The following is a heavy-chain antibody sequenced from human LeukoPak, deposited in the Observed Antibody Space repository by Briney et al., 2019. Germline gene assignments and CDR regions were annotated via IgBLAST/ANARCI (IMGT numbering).Heavy chain of an antibody. CDR1: GFTFSNDW. V-gene: IGHV3-7*01. D-gene: IGHD3-22*01. Sequence: PGGSLRLSCAASGFTFSNDWMNWVRQAPGKGLGWVSNINQDGSEKYYVDSVKGRFTISRDNAKNSLYLQMNSLRAEDTAVYYCAREPDSSGYYFDYWGQGTLDTVSS. CDR2: INQDGSEK. CDR3: AREPDSSGYYFDY. J-gene: IGHJ4*02.